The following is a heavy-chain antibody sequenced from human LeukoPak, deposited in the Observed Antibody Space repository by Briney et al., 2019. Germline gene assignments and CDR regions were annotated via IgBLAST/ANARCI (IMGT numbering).Heavy chain of an antibody. CDR3: ARGRDSSSWYPRTKNYYMDV. CDR2: IKHSGST. V-gene: IGHV4-34*01. CDR1: GGSFSGYY. Sequence: PSETLSLTCAVYGGSFSGYYWSWIRQPPGKGLEWIGEIKHSGSTNYNPSLKSRVSISVDTYKNQYSLKLSSVTAADTAVYYCARGRDSSSWYPRTKNYYMDVWGKGTTVTVSS. J-gene: IGHJ6*03. D-gene: IGHD6-13*01.